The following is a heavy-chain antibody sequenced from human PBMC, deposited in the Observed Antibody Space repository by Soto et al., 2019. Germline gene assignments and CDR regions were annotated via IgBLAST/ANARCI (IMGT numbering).Heavy chain of an antibody. CDR2: IYYSGST. D-gene: IGHD1-26*01. J-gene: IGHJ4*02. CDR1: GGSVSSGSYY. CDR3: ARDHLSGSYYDY. V-gene: IGHV4-61*01. Sequence: PSETLSLTCTVSGGSVSSGSYYWSWIRQPPGKGLEWIGYIYYSGSTNYNPSLKSRVTISVDTSKNQFSLKLSSVTAADTAVYYCARDHLSGSYYDYWGQGTLVTVS.